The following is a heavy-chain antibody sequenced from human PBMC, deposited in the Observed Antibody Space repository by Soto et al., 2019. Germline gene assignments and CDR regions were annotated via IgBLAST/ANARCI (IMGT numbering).Heavy chain of an antibody. V-gene: IGHV3-53*01. Sequence: EVQLVESGGGLIQPGGSLRLSCAASGFTVSSNYMSWVRQAPGKGLEWVSVIYSGGSTYYADSVKGRFTISRDNSKNTLYLQMNSLRAGDAAVYYCASAGPVEAFDILRQETMVTVSS. CDR1: GFTVSSNY. CDR2: IYSGGST. J-gene: IGHJ3*02. CDR3: ASAGPVEAFDI.